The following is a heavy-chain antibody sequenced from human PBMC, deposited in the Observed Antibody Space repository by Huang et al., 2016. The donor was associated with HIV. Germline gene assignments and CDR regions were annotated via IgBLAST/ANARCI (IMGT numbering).Heavy chain of an antibody. CDR2: IIPLFRAP. J-gene: IGHJ4*02. V-gene: IGHV1-69*01. CDR1: GGSFSDQI. CDR3: AMSLRYQYDSRSYWGRYFDY. Sequence: QVQLEQSGPAVRKPGSSVKVSCQDSGGSFSDQIISWVRQAPGQRFEWMGGIIPLFRAPAYAQEFKGRVTMTADESTATIYMELNSLTSEDTAVYYCAMSLRYQYDSRSYWGRYFDYWGQGTLVTVSS. D-gene: IGHD3-16*01.